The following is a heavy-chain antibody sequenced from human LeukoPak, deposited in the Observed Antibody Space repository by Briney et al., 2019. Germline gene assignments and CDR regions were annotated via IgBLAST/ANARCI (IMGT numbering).Heavy chain of an antibody. J-gene: IGHJ3*02. CDR1: GFTFSSYS. D-gene: IGHD1-26*01. V-gene: IGHV3-21*04. CDR3: AEPRHRGGATPPDVFDI. CDR2: ISSSSSYI. Sequence: PGGSLRLSCAASGFTFSSYSMNWVRQAPGKGLEWVSSISSSSSYIYYADSVKGRFTISRDNAKNSLYLQMNSLRAEDTAVYYCAEPRHRGGATPPDVFDIWGQGTMVTVSS.